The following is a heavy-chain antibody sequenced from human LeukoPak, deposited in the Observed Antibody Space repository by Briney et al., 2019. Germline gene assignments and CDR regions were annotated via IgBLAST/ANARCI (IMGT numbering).Heavy chain of an antibody. CDR3: AREDSSGSYFNWFDP. CDR2: INPNSGGT. J-gene: IGHJ5*02. CDR1: GYTFTAYY. V-gene: IGHV1-2*02. Sequence: ASVKVSCKASGYTFTAYYMHWVRQAPGQGLEWMGWINPNSGGTNYAQKFQGRVTMTRDKSISTAYMELSRLRSDDTAVYYCAREDSSGSYFNWFDPWGQGTLVTVSS. D-gene: IGHD3-10*01.